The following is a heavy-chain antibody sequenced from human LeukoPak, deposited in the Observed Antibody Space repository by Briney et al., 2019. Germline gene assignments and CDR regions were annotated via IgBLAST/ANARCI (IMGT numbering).Heavy chain of an antibody. CDR3: ARLGYCSSTSCYPDL. D-gene: IGHD2-2*01. V-gene: IGHV4-38-2*01. Sequence: KPSETLSLTCVVSVYSINSLNYWGWIRQPPGKGLEWIASIHHSGSTDYNPSLKSRVTISIDTSKNQFSLKLTYVTAADTAVYYCARLGYCSSTSCYPDLWGQGTLVTVS. CDR1: VYSINSLNY. J-gene: IGHJ5*02. CDR2: IHHSGST.